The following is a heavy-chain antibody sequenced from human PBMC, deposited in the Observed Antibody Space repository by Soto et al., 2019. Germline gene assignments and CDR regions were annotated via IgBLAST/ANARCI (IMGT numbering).Heavy chain of an antibody. Sequence: GGSLRLSCAASGFTFSSYAMHWVRQAPGKGLEWVAVISSDGSNKYYADSVKGRFTISRDNSKNTLYLQMNSLRAEDTAVYYCAKGSSGWSQAYWGQGTLVTVSS. CDR2: ISSDGSNK. CDR3: AKGSSGWSQAY. D-gene: IGHD6-19*01. V-gene: IGHV3-30*18. CDR1: GFTFSSYA. J-gene: IGHJ4*02.